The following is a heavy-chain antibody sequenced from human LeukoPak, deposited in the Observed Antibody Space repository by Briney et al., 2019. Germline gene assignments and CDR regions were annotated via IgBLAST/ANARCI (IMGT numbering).Heavy chain of an antibody. D-gene: IGHD2-2*01. CDR3: ATRTTRPTSRCSSTSCYYYYYYMDV. CDR2: IIPILGTA. Sequence: SVKVSCKASGGTFSSYAISWVRQAPGQGLEWMGGIIPILGTANYAQKFQGRVTITTDESTSTAYMELSSLRSEDTAVYYCATRTTRPTSRCSSTSCYYYYYYMDVWGKGTTVTVSS. V-gene: IGHV1-69*05. J-gene: IGHJ6*03. CDR1: GGTFSSYA.